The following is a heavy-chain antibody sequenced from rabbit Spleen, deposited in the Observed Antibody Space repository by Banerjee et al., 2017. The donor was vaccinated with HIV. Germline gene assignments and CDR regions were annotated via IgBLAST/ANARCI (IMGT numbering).Heavy chain of an antibody. J-gene: IGHJ4*01. CDR2: INTITGKT. CDR1: GFSFSEKEV. V-gene: IGHV1S45*01. CDR3: ARVSETSGWGEDL. Sequence: QEQLVESGGGLVQPGGSLKLSCKASGFSFSEKEVMCWVHQAPGKGLEWIGCINTITGKTLYATWAKGRFTISRASSTTVFLQMTRLTAADTATYFCARVSETSGWGEDLWGPGTLVTVS. D-gene: IGHD4-1*01.